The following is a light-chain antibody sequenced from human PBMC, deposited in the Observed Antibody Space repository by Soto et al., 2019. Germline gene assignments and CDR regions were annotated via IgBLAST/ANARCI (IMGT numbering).Light chain of an antibody. V-gene: IGLV2-14*01. J-gene: IGLJ2*01. CDR1: SSDVGGYNF. Sequence: QAVVTQPASVSGSPGQSITISCTGTSSDVGGYNFVSWYQQHPGKAPKLMIFEVDNRPSGVSNRFSGSKSGNTASLTISGLQAEDEADYYCSSYTRSSTLVLFGGGTKVTVL. CDR2: EVD. CDR3: SSYTRSSTLVL.